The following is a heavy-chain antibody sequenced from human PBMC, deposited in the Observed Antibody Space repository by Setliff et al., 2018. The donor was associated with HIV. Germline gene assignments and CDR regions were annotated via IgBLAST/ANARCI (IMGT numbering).Heavy chain of an antibody. D-gene: IGHD4-17*01. Sequence: SETLSLTCTVSGGSITTSTFYWGWIRQPPGKGLEWIGFIYSSGSTNYNPSLKSRVTISVDTSKNQFSLKLNSVTAADTAVYYCARNVGGLRSAVNWFDPWGQGTLVTVSS. V-gene: IGHV4-61*05. J-gene: IGHJ5*02. CDR2: IYSSGST. CDR1: GGSITTSTFY. CDR3: ARNVGGLRSAVNWFDP.